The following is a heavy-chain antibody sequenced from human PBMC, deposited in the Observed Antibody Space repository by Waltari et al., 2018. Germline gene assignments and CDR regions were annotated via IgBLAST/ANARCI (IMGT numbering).Heavy chain of an antibody. Sequence: VQLVQSGAEVKKPGASIKVPSKPSGYPFPGYYIYWVRQAPGQGLEWMGWINPYSGGTDYAQKFQGRVTLTRDTSISTAYMELNRLISDDSAMYYCATAPDAFQIINWGQGTLVTVSS. CDR2: INPYSGGT. CDR3: ATAPDAFQIIN. CDR1: GYPFPGYY. V-gene: IGHV1-2*02. D-gene: IGHD2-2*01. J-gene: IGHJ4*02.